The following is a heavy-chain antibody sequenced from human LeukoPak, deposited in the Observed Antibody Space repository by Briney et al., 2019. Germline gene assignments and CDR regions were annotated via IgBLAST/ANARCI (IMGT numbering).Heavy chain of an antibody. CDR1: GYTFVDFY. CDR2: TNPNNGGT. D-gene: IGHD6-13*01. J-gene: IGHJ4*02. Sequence: EASVKVSCKPSGYTFVDFYIHWVRQAPGQGLGWMGWTNPNNGGTDYAQKFQGRVTMTSDTSLSTVYMELKRLRFDDTAVYFCAREFSSLFFDSWGQGALVTVSS. CDR3: AREFSSLFFDS. V-gene: IGHV1-2*02.